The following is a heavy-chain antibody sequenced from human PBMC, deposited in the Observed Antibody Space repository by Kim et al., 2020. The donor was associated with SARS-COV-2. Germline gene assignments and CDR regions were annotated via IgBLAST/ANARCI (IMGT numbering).Heavy chain of an antibody. D-gene: IGHD1-26*01. CDR1: GGSISSSSYY. CDR3: ARDRLVVGATGGMDV. J-gene: IGHJ6*02. Sequence: SETLSLTCTVSGGSISSSSYYWGWIRQPPGKGLEWIGSIYYSGSTYYNPSLKSRVTISVDTSKNQFSLKLSSVTAADTAVYYCARDRLVVGATGGMDVWGQGTTVTVSS. CDR2: IYYSGST. V-gene: IGHV4-39*07.